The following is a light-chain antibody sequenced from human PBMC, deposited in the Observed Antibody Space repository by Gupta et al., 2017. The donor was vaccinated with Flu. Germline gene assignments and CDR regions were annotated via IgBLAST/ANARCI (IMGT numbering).Light chain of an antibody. V-gene: IGLV2-23*03. CDR1: SSDIGSYNL. Sequence: QSALTQPASVSGSPGQSINISCTGTSSDIGSYNLVSWYQQHPGKAPKLMIYEGSKRPSGVSNRFSGSKSGNTASLTISGLQAEDEADYYCCSYAGSSTFLVFGGGSKLTVL. J-gene: IGLJ3*02. CDR3: CSYAGSSTFLV. CDR2: EGS.